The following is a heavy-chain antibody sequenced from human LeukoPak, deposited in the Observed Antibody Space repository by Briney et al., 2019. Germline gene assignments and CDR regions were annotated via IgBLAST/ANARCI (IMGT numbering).Heavy chain of an antibody. V-gene: IGHV3-7*01. CDR2: IKQDGSEK. Sequence: GGSLRLSCAVSGFTFSSYWMSWVRQAPGKGLEWVANIKQDGSEKYYVDSVKGRFTISRDNAKNSLYLQMNSLRAEDTAVYYCARGLYYDSSGYYGYWGQGTLVTVSS. J-gene: IGHJ4*02. D-gene: IGHD3-22*01. CDR1: GFTFSSYW. CDR3: ARGLYYDSSGYYGY.